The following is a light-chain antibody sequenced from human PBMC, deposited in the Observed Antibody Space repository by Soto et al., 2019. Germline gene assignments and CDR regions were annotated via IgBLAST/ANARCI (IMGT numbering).Light chain of an antibody. CDR1: SSDVGGRDW. CDR3: CSYATGSIYV. J-gene: IGLJ1*01. V-gene: IGLV2-14*03. CDR2: DVS. Sequence: QSALTQPASVSGSPGESITISCTGTSSDVGGRDWVSWYQQHPGKAPKLMIYDVSHRPSGISDRFSGSKFGNTASLTISGLQADDGADYFCCSYATGSIYVFGTGTKLTVL.